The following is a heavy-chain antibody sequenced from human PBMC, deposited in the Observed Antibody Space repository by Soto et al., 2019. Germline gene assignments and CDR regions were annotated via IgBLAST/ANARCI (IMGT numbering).Heavy chain of an antibody. D-gene: IGHD2-15*01. CDR2: ISSSSSTI. CDR3: ARRVDRGYYYYYMDV. CDR1: GFTFSSYS. V-gene: IGHV3-48*01. J-gene: IGHJ6*03. Sequence: GGSLRLSCAASGFTFSSYSMHWVRQAPGKGLEWVSYISSSSSTIYYADSVKGRFTISRDNAKNSLYLQMNSLRAEDTAVYYCARRVDRGYYYYYMDVWGKGTRSPSP.